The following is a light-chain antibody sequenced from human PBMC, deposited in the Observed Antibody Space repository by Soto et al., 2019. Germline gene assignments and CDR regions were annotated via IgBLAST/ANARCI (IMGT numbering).Light chain of an antibody. CDR2: GAS. J-gene: IGKJ4*01. CDR1: QGVSRK. V-gene: IGKV3-15*01. Sequence: EIVVTQSPATLSVAPGERVTFSCRASQGVSRKLAWYQHKPGQAPRLLISGASTGATGIPARFSGSGSGTEFTLTISSLQSEDCAIYYCQQYHTWPITFGGGTKVEIK. CDR3: QQYHTWPIT.